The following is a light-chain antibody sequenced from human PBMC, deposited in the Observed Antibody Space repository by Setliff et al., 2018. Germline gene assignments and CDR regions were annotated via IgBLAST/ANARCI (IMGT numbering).Light chain of an antibody. CDR2: EVS. V-gene: IGLV2-14*01. J-gene: IGLJ2*01. CDR1: SSDVGGYDY. CDR3: LSYTSKTTHAL. Sequence: QSALAQPASVSGSPGQSITISCIGTSSDVGGYDYVSWYQQHPGKAPKLMIYEVSKRPSGVSDRFSGSKSANTASLTISGLQTEDEADYYCLSYTSKTTHALFGGGTKVTVL.